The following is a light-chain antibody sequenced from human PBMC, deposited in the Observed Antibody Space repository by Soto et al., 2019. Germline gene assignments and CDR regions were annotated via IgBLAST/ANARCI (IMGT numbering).Light chain of an antibody. CDR1: QGIYNY. Sequence: DIQMTQSPSSLSASVGDRVTITCRASQGIYNYLAWYQQKPGKVPKLLIYAASTLQSEVPSRFSGSGSGTEFTLTISSLQPEDVATYYCQKYYSAPPTFGQGTKLEIK. J-gene: IGKJ2*01. CDR3: QKYYSAPPT. CDR2: AAS. V-gene: IGKV1-27*01.